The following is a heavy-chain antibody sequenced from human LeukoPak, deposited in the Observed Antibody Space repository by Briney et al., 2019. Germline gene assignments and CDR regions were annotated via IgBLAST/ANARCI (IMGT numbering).Heavy chain of an antibody. Sequence: RXXPGQGLEWMGWINPNSGGTKYAQNFQGRVTMTRDTSISTAYMELSSLRSDDRAMYYCARGRELGDFWGQGTLVTVSS. V-gene: IGHV1-2*02. D-gene: IGHD3-3*02. CDR3: ARGRELGDF. J-gene: IGHJ4*02. CDR2: INPNSGGT.